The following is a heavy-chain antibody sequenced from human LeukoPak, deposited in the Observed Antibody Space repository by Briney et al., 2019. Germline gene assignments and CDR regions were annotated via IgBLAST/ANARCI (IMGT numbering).Heavy chain of an antibody. V-gene: IGHV4-34*01. CDR3: ARRDKLLWFGELSSWFDP. D-gene: IGHD3-10*01. CDR1: GGSFSGYY. J-gene: IGHJ5*02. CDR2: INHSGST. Sequence: SETLSLTCAVYGGSFSGYYWSWLRQPPGKGLEWIGEINHSGSTNYNPSLKSRVTISVDTSKNQFSLKLSSVTAADTAVYYCARRDKLLWFGELSSWFDPWGQGTLVTVSS.